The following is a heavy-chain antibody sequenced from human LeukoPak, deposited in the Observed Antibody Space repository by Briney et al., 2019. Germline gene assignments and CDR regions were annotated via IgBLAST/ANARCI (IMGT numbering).Heavy chain of an antibody. CDR1: GFTFSSYA. CDR3: VKGTTGYFDY. Sequence: GGSLRLSCSASGFTFSSYAMHWVRQAPGKGLENVSAISSNGGSTYYADSVKGRFTISRDNSKNTLYLQMSSLRAEDTAVYYCVKGTTGYFDYWGQGTLVTVSS. D-gene: IGHD4-17*01. J-gene: IGHJ4*02. V-gene: IGHV3-64D*06. CDR2: ISSNGGST.